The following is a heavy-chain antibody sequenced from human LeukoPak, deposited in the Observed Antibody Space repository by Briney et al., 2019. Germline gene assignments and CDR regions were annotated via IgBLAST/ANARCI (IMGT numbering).Heavy chain of an antibody. CDR2: IIPIFGTA. Sequence: SVKVSCKASGGTFSSYAISWVRQAPGQGLEWMGGIIPIFGTANYAQNFQGRVTITADESTSTAYMELSSLRSEDTAVYCCARGGIVAQLEYHFDYWGQGTLVTVSS. CDR1: GGTFSSYA. V-gene: IGHV1-69*13. CDR3: ARGGIVAQLEYHFDY. D-gene: IGHD3-22*01. J-gene: IGHJ4*02.